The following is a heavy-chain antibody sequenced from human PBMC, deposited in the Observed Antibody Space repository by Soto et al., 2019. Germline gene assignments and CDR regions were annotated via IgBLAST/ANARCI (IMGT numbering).Heavy chain of an antibody. J-gene: IGHJ4*02. CDR2: IFPGDSDT. D-gene: IGHD2-15*01. CDR1: PYTLANPF. CDR3: ARLANRGGSCPDY. Sequence: RESLNLPYTTSPYTLANPFFGCVRPLPGKGLEWMGTIFPGDSDTRYSPSFEGHVTISADKSIGTAYLQWSSLRSSDTALDYCARLANRGGSCPDYWGQGTLVTFSS. V-gene: IGHV5-51*01.